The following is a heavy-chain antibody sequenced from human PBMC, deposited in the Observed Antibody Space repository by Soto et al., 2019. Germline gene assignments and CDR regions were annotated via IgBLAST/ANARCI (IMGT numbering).Heavy chain of an antibody. CDR1: GYTLTTFF. D-gene: IGHD1-26*01. J-gene: IGHJ6*02. V-gene: IGHV1-46*01. CDR3: AMEAIVAGAAAGMDV. Sequence: QVQLVQSGAEVKKPGASVKGSCKASGYTLTTFFMHWVRQAPGQGLEWMGVINPGYPAGRSTTYAQKFQGGVTMTTDSSTSSVDMELSRLRADHTAVYYCAMEAIVAGAAAGMDVWGQGTRVTVSS. CDR2: INPGYPAGRST.